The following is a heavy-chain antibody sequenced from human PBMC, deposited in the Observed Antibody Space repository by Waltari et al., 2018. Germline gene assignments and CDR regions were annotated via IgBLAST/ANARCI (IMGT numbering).Heavy chain of an antibody. CDR3: AHRLEGGRNYWSWFDP. J-gene: IGHJ5*02. Sequence: QITLKESGPTLVKPTQTLTLTCTFSGFSLSTSGVGVGWIRQPPGKALEWLALIYWNDDKRYSPSLKSGLTITKETSKNRVVLTMTNMDPVDTATYYCAHRLEGGRNYWSWFDPWGQGTLVTVSS. CDR1: GFSLSTSGVG. CDR2: IYWNDDK. D-gene: IGHD1-7*01. V-gene: IGHV2-5*01.